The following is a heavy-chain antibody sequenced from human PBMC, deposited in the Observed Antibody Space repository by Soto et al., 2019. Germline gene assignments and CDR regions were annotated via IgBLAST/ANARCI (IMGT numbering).Heavy chain of an antibody. CDR3: GREEVVVVDATLWFGS. CDR1: GGTFSSYA. J-gene: IGHJ5*01. Sequence: QVQLVQSGAEVKKPGSSVKVSCKASGGTFSSYAISWVRQAPGQGLEWMGGIIPIFGTANYAQKFQGRVTITAEESSSTGYMGLCGLGSEDTAVYYCGREEVVVVDATLWFGSWGRGSLVCVSS. V-gene: IGHV1-69*12. D-gene: IGHD2-15*01. CDR2: IIPIFGTA.